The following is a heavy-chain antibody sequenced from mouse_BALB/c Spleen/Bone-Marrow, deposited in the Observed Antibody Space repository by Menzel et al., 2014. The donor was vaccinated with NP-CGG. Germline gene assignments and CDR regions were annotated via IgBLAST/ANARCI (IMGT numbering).Heavy chain of an antibody. CDR3: ARRPMIYYCALDY. J-gene: IGHJ4*01. D-gene: IGHD2-4*01. CDR2: IDPANGNT. CDR1: GFNIKDTY. V-gene: IGHV14-3*02. Sequence: VQLKESGAELVKPGASVKLSCTASGFNIKDTYMHWVKQRPEQGLEWIGRIDPANGNTKYDPKFQGKATITADTSSNTAYLQISSLTSEDTAVYYCARRPMIYYCALDYWGQGTSVTVSS.